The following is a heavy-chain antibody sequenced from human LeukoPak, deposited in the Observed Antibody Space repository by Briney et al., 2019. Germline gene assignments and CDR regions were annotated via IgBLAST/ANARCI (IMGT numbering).Heavy chain of an antibody. CDR1: GGSISSYY. CDR2: IYYSGST. J-gene: IGHJ4*02. Sequence: SETLSLTCTVSGGSISSYYWSWIRQPPGKGLEWIGYIYYSGSTNYNPSLKSRVTISVDTSKNQFSLELSAVTAADTAVYYCARGKLKRGYSYGYGYFDYWGQGTLVTVSS. CDR3: ARGKLKRGYSYGYGYFDY. V-gene: IGHV4-59*01. D-gene: IGHD5-18*01.